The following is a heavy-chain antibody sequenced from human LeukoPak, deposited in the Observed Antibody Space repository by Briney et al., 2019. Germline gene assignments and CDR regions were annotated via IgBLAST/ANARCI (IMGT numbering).Heavy chain of an antibody. V-gene: IGHV4-39*07. CDR1: GGSISSSSYY. Sequence: PSETLSLTCTVSGGSISSSSYYWGWIRQPPGKGLEWIGSIYYSGSTYYNPSLKSRVTISVDTSKNQFSLKLSSVTAADTAVYYCARGRKSSSYYYYYMDVWGKGTTVTVSS. D-gene: IGHD6-6*01. CDR2: IYYSGST. CDR3: ARGRKSSSYYYYYMDV. J-gene: IGHJ6*03.